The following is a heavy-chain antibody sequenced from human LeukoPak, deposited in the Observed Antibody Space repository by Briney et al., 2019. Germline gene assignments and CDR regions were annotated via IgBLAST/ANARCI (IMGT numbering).Heavy chain of an antibody. D-gene: IGHD3-3*01. V-gene: IGHV4-59*01. J-gene: IGHJ4*02. Sequence: SETLSLTCTVSGGSISGYYWSWIRQPPGKGLEYIGYIYYSGSTNYSPSLQSRVTISVDTSKHQFSLKLSSVTAADTAVYYCARLDTIFGVAKGFDYWGQGTLVTVSS. CDR3: ARLDTIFGVAKGFDY. CDR2: IYYSGST. CDR1: GGSISGYY.